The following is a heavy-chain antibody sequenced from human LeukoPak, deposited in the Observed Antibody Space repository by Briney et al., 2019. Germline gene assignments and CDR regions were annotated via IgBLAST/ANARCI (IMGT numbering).Heavy chain of an antibody. CDR1: GFTFSSYG. CDR2: ISYDGSNK. Sequence: PGGSLRLSCAASGFTFSSYGMHWVRQAPGKGLEWVAAISYDGSNKYYADSVKGRFTISRDNSKNTLYLQMNSLRAEYTAVYYCAKDGSGCFDYWGQGTLVTVSS. CDR3: AKDGSGCFDY. V-gene: IGHV3-30*18. D-gene: IGHD6-19*01. J-gene: IGHJ4*02.